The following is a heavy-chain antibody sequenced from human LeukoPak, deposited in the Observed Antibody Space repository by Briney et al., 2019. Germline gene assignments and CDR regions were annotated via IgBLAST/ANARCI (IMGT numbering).Heavy chain of an antibody. CDR3: AKGGLQSHGGYYFDY. CDR2: ISGSGGST. J-gene: IGHJ4*02. D-gene: IGHD5-24*01. Sequence: PGGSLRLSCAASGFTFSSYAMSWVRQAPGKGLEWVSAISGSGGSTYYADSVKGRFTISRDNSKDTLYLQMNSLRAEDTAVYYCAKGGLQSHGGYYFDYWGQGTLVTVSP. V-gene: IGHV3-23*01. CDR1: GFTFSSYA.